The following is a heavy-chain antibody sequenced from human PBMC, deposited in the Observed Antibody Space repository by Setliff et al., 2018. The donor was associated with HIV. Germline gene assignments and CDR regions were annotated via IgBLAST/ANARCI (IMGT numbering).Heavy chain of an antibody. J-gene: IGHJ4*02. CDR2: INPNSGGT. Sequence: ASVKVSCKASGYTFTGYYMHWVRQAPGQGLEWMGWINPNSGGTNSAQKFQGRVTMTRDTSISTAYMELRRLKSGDTAVYYCACLPRDIVVDYWGQGTLVTVSS. CDR1: GYTFTGYY. D-gene: IGHD2-15*01. V-gene: IGHV1-2*02. CDR3: ACLPRDIVVDY.